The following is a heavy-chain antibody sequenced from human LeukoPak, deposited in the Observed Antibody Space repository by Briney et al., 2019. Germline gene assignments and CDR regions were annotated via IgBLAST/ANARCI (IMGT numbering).Heavy chain of an antibody. V-gene: IGHV1-8*01. CDR1: GYTFTSYG. J-gene: IGHJ4*02. Sequence: ASVKVSCKASGYTFTSYGIHWVRQATGQGLEWMGWMNPNSGNTGYAQKFQGRVTMTRNTSISTAYMELSSLRSEDAAVYYCARALPLIDFYESSASISPRPAYDYWGQGTLVTVSS. CDR2: MNPNSGNT. CDR3: ARALPLIDFYESSASISPRPAYDY. D-gene: IGHD3-22*01.